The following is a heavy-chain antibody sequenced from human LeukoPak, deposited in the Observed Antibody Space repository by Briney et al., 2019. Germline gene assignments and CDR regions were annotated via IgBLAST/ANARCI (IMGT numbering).Heavy chain of an antibody. J-gene: IGHJ3*02. CDR1: GFTFSSFA. V-gene: IGHV3-23*01. Sequence: PGGSLRLSCAASGFTFSSFAMNWVRQPPGKGLEWVSVISGNGGTIHYADSVKGRFTISRGNSKNILYLQMNSLRAEDTAVYYCARDRGQDVFDIWGQGTMVTVSS. CDR3: ARDRGQDVFDI. D-gene: IGHD5-12*01. CDR2: ISGNGGTI.